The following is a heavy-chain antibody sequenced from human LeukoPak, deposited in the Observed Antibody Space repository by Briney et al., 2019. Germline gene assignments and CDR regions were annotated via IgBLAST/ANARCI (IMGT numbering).Heavy chain of an antibody. D-gene: IGHD5-18*01. J-gene: IGHJ4*02. V-gene: IGHV4-39*01. CDR3: ARQVGYSYGRFDY. CDR1: GGSLSSNGYY. Sequence: PSETLSLTCTVSGGSLSSNGYYWSWIRQPPGKGLEWIGSIYYSGSTYYSPSLKSRLTISVDTSKNQFSLKLSSVSAADTAVYYCARQVGYSYGRFDYWGQGTLVTISS. CDR2: IYYSGST.